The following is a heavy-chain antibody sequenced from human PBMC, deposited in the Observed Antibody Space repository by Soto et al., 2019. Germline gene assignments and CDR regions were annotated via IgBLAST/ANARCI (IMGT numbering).Heavy chain of an antibody. CDR1: GLTLSDAW. V-gene: IGHV3-15*05. D-gene: IGHD3-10*01. CDR3: AREWFGDFV. Sequence: EVQLVESGGGLVKPGGSLRLSCVGSGLTLSDAWMNWVRQIPGKGPEWVGRIKTKSDGAVTDYAALAKGRFTISRDDSENTVSLQMNILKTEDTAVYYCAREWFGDFVWGQGTLVTVSS. CDR2: IKTKSDGAVT. J-gene: IGHJ4*02.